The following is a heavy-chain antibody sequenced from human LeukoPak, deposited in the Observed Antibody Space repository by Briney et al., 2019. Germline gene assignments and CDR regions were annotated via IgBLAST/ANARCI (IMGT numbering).Heavy chain of an antibody. V-gene: IGHV1-8*02. J-gene: IGHJ4*02. CDR3: ARGPDSSGYYF. CDR1: GGTFSSYA. CDR2: MNPNSGNT. D-gene: IGHD3-22*01. Sequence: ASVKVSCKASGGTFSSYAINWVRQATGQGLEWMGWMNPNSGNTGYAQKFQGRVTMTRNTSISTAYMELSSLRSEDTAVYYCARGPDSSGYYFWGQGTLVTVSS.